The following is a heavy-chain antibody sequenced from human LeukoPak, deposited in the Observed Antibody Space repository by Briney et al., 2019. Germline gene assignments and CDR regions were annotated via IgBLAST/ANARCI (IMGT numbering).Heavy chain of an antibody. CDR3: ARAHYYGSGKLDY. J-gene: IGHJ4*02. V-gene: IGHV3-33*08. D-gene: IGHD3-10*01. Sequence: GGSLRLSCSASGFTFSSYGMHWVRQAPGKGLEWVAVIWYDGSNKYYADSVKGRFTISRDNSKNTLYLQMNSLRAEDTAVYYCARAHYYGSGKLDYWGQGTLVTVSS. CDR1: GFTFSSYG. CDR2: IWYDGSNK.